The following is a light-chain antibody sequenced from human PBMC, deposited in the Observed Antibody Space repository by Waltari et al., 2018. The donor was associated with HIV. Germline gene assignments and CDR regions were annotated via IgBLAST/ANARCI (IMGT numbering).Light chain of an antibody. J-gene: IGLJ2*01. CDR3: QSYDSRLSGSV. CDR2: GNT. Sequence: SVLTQPPSESGAPGQRVTSSCSESGCNTRETYDVHWYQHLPATAPTPLIYGNTNRPSCVPDRFSGSKSGTSASLAITGLQPDDEGDYYCQSYDSRLSGSVFGGGTKLTVL. V-gene: IGLV1-40*01. CDR1: GCNTRETYD.